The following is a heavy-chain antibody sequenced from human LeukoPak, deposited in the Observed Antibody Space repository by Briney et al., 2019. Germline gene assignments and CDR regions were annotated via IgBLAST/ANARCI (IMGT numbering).Heavy chain of an antibody. J-gene: IGHJ5*02. CDR2: IYYSGST. D-gene: IGHD2-2*01. V-gene: IGHV4-61*10. Sequence: SQTLSLTCTVSGGSISSGSYYWSWIRQPAGTGLEWIGYIYYSGSTNYNPSLKSRVTISVDTSKNQFSLKLSSVTAADTAVYYCARVMVVVVPAAMKVWFDPWGQGTLVTVSS. CDR3: ARVMVVVVPAAMKVWFDP. CDR1: GGSISSGSYY.